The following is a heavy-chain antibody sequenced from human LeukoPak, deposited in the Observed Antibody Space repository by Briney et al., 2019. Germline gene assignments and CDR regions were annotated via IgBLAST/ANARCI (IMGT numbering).Heavy chain of an antibody. CDR1: GYTLTELS. V-gene: IGHV1-24*01. Sequence: ASVKVSFKVSGYTLTELSMHWLRQAPGRGLEWMGGFDPEDGETIYEQKLQGRVTMTEDTSIDTAYMELSSLRSEDTAVYYCATDSSGSYSYYGMDVWGQGTTVTVSS. CDR3: ATDSSGSYSYYGMDV. D-gene: IGHD1-26*01. CDR2: FDPEDGET. J-gene: IGHJ6*02.